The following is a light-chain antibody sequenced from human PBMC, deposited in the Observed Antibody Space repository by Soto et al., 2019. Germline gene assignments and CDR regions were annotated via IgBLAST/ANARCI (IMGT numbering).Light chain of an antibody. CDR2: GAS. J-gene: IGKJ4*01. Sequence: EIVLTQSPGTLSLSPGERATLSCRASQTGSTTYLAWYQQKPGQAPRLLIYGASSRATGIPDRFSGSGSGTDFTLTISRLEPEDFAVYYCQQYGGSPLTFGGGTKVDIK. CDR3: QQYGGSPLT. CDR1: QTGSTTY. V-gene: IGKV3-20*01.